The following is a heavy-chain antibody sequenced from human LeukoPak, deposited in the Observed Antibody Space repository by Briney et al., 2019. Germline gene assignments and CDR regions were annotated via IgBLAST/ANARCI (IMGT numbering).Heavy chain of an antibody. CDR1: GFTFSTYA. CDR3: ARDRFRRDGYNYGRDGAFDI. D-gene: IGHD5-24*01. Sequence: PGGSLRLSCAASGFTFSTYAMSWVRQAPGKGLELVSGITGSGVSTYYADSVKGRFTISRDHSKNTLFLQMNSLRAEDTAVYYCARDRFRRDGYNYGRDGAFDIWGQGTMVTVSS. V-gene: IGHV3-23*01. J-gene: IGHJ3*02. CDR2: ITGSGVST.